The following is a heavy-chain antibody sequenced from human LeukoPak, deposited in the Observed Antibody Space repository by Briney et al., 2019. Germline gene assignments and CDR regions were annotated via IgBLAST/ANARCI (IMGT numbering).Heavy chain of an antibody. J-gene: IGHJ4*02. V-gene: IGHV3-21*04. Sequence: PGGSLRLSCAASGFTFSSYSMNWVRQAPGKGLEWVSSISSSSSYIYYADSVKGRFTISRDNAKNSLYLQMNSLRAEDTALYYCARSPEYQLLPDYWGQGTLVTVSS. CDR3: ARSPEYQLLPDY. D-gene: IGHD2-2*01. CDR1: GFTFSSYS. CDR2: ISSSSSYI.